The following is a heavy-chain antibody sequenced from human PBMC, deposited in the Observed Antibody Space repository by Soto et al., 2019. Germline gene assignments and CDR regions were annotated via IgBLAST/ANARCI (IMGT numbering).Heavy chain of an antibody. Sequence: QVQLVQSGPEVKKPGASVKVSCKASGYTFTSYGISWVRQAPGQGLEWMGWISAHSGNTNYAQKFQGRVTMTTDTSTSTAFLELRSLTSDDTAVYYCARYDHKYVATTETGDAFDIWGLGTMVTVSS. CDR3: ARYDHKYVATTETGDAFDI. D-gene: IGHD1-26*01. J-gene: IGHJ3*02. V-gene: IGHV1-18*01. CDR1: GYTFTSYG. CDR2: ISAHSGNT.